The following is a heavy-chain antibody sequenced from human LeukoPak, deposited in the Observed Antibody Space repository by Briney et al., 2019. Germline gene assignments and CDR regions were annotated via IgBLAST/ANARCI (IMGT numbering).Heavy chain of an antibody. J-gene: IGHJ3*02. CDR1: GDSISSSSHY. CDR3: ATGRGDISGRWPDDAFDI. D-gene: IGHD2-15*01. Sequence: SETLSLTCTVSGDSISSSSHYWGWIRQPPGKGLECIGTIYYTGSTNYNPSLKSRVTISVDTSKNQFSLQLNSVTPEDTAIYFCATGRGDISGRWPDDAFDIWGQGTLVTVSS. V-gene: IGHV4-39*07. CDR2: IYYTGST.